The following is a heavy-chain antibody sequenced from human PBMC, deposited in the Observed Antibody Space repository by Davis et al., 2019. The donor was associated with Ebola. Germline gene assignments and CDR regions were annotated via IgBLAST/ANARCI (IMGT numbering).Heavy chain of an antibody. CDR2: ISGSGGST. CDR3: ARDSGAEYGMDV. J-gene: IGHJ6*02. D-gene: IGHD3-10*01. Sequence: GESLKISCAASGFTFSSYEMNWVRQAPGKGLEWVSAISGSGGSTYYADSVKGRFTISRDNAKNSLYLQMNSLRAEDTAVYYCARDSGAEYGMDVWGQGTTVTVSS. CDR1: GFTFSSYE. V-gene: IGHV3-48*03.